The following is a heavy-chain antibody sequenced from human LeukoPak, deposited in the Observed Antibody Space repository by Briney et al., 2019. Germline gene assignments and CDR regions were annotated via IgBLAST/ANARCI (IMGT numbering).Heavy chain of an antibody. J-gene: IGHJ5*02. D-gene: IGHD3-10*01. Sequence: SETLSLTCVVYGESFCGYYWSWIRQPPGKGLEWIGEINHSGSTNYNPSLKSRVTISVDTSKNQFSLKLSSVTAADTAVYYCAREGTSGSYYHYNWFDPWGQGTLVTVSS. CDR3: AREGTSGSYYHYNWFDP. CDR2: INHSGST. CDR1: GESFCGYY. V-gene: IGHV4-34*01.